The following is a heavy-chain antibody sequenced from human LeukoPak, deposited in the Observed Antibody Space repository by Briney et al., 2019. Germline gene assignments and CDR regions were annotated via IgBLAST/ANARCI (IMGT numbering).Heavy chain of an antibody. Sequence: ASVKVSCKASGYTFTSYGISWVRQAPGQGLEWMGWISAYNGNTNYAQKLQGRVTMTTDTSTSTAYMELRSLRSDDTAVYYCARDPSIVVVPAAIFYYYYGMDVWGQGTTVTVSS. V-gene: IGHV1-18*01. D-gene: IGHD2-2*02. CDR3: ARDPSIVVVPAAIFYYYYGMDV. CDR1: GYTFTSYG. J-gene: IGHJ6*02. CDR2: ISAYNGNT.